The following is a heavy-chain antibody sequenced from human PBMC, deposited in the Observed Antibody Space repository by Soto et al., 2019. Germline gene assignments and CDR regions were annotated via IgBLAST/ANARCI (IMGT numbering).Heavy chain of an antibody. CDR1: GYSFTNYG. CDR2: ISAYNGNT. CDR3: ARDRGVAPPVAGNTHYYYYMDV. J-gene: IGHJ6*03. D-gene: IGHD6-19*01. V-gene: IGHV1-18*01. Sequence: QDQLVQSGVEVKKPGASVKVSCKASGYSFTNYGITWVRQAPGQGFEWMGWISAYNGNTNYAQKFQGRVTMTTDASTSTAYLKLRSLRSDDTAVYYCARDRGVAPPVAGNTHYYYYMDVWGKGTTVTVSS.